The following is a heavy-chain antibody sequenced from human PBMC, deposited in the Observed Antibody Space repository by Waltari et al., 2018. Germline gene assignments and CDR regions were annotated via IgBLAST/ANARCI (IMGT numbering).Heavy chain of an antibody. CDR3: VKSQSSTLNDYTNNFDH. CDR1: GSTFDDDA. J-gene: IGHJ4*02. Sequence: EVQVVESGGGSVQPGRSRRRSGWASGSTFDDDAMTWVRQPPGKGLEWVSGISWHSGSIDYADSVKGRFAISRDNTKNSLFLEMSSLRIEDTAFYYCVKSQSSTLNDYTNNFDHWGQGTLVTVSS. V-gene: IGHV3-9*01. D-gene: IGHD3-16*01. CDR2: ISWHSGSI.